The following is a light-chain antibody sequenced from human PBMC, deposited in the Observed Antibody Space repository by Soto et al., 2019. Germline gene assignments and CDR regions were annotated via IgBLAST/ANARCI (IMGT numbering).Light chain of an antibody. CDR2: GAS. V-gene: IGKV3-20*01. J-gene: IGKJ5*01. CDR1: QSVSSN. Sequence: EIVMTQSPGTLSVSPGERATLSCRASQSVSSNLAWFQQKPGQAPRLLIYGASRRATGIPDRFSGSASGTDFTLTIRRLEPEDFGFYYCQQYDVSLSITFGQGTRLEIK. CDR3: QQYDVSLSIT.